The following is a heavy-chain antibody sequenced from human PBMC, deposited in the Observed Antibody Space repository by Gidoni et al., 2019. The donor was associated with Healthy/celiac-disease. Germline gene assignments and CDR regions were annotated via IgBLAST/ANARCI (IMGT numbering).Heavy chain of an antibody. CDR1: GFTFSSYS. Sequence: EVQLVESGGGLVKPGGSLRLSCAASGFTFSSYSMNWVRQAPGKGLEWVSSISSSSSYIYYADSVKGRFTISRDNAKNSLYLQMNSLRAEDTAVYYCARIKQLAYGMDVWGQGTTVTVSS. J-gene: IGHJ6*02. CDR3: ARIKQLAYGMDV. CDR2: ISSSSSYI. D-gene: IGHD6-13*01. V-gene: IGHV3-21*01.